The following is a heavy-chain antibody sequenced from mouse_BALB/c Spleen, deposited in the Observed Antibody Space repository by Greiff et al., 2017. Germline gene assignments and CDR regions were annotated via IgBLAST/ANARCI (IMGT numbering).Heavy chain of an antibody. CDR3: ARTYYRLYYYAMDY. CDR2: ISSGGST. D-gene: IGHD2-14*01. V-gene: IGHV5-6-5*01. Sequence: EVMLVESGGGLVKPGGSLKLSCAASGFTFSSYAMSWVRQTPEKRLEWVASISSGGSTYYPDSVKGRFTISRDNARNILYLQMSSLRSEDTAMYYCARTYYRLYYYAMDYWGQGTSVTVSS. J-gene: IGHJ4*01. CDR1: GFTFSSYA.